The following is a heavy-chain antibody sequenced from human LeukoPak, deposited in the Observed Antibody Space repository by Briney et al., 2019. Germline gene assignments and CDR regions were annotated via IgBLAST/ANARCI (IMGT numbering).Heavy chain of an antibody. Sequence: GGSLRLSCAASGFTVSSNYMSWVRQAPGKGLEWVSVIYSGGSTYDADSVKGRFTIARDNSKNTLYLQMNSLRAEDTAVYYCARAGKWELLHFDYWGQGTLVTVSS. J-gene: IGHJ4*02. V-gene: IGHV3-53*01. CDR3: ARAGKWELLHFDY. CDR1: GFTVSSNY. D-gene: IGHD1-26*01. CDR2: IYSGGST.